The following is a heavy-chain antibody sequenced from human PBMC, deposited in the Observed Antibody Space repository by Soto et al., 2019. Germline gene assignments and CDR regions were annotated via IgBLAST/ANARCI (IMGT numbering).Heavy chain of an antibody. V-gene: IGHV4-31*02. CDR2: IYYSGST. Sequence: DLEWIGYIYYSGSTYYNPSLKSRVSLSVDTSKSQFSLKVNSVTAADTAVYYCARVRAGTVTIDFWGQGSLVTVSS. D-gene: IGHD4-17*01. CDR3: ARVRAGTVTIDF. J-gene: IGHJ4*02.